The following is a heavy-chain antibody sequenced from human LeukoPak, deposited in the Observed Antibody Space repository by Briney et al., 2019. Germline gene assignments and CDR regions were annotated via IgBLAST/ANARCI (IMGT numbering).Heavy chain of an antibody. D-gene: IGHD3-3*01. V-gene: IGHV3-7*01. CDR2: IKQDGSEK. Sequence: QSGGSLRLSCAASGFTFSTYWMSWVRQAPGKGQEWVANIKQDGSEKYYVDSVKGRFTISRDNAKNSLYLQMNTLRPEDTAVYYCARERQNKDFWSGGDYWGQGTLVTVSS. CDR1: GFTFSTYW. CDR3: ARERQNKDFWSGGDY. J-gene: IGHJ4*02.